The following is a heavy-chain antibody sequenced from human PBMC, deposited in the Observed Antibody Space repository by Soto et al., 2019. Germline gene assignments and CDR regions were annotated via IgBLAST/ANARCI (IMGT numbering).Heavy chain of an antibody. CDR3: ARGYGGNSYFDY. CDR1: GFTFSSYG. J-gene: IGHJ4*02. CDR2: IWYDGSNK. V-gene: IGHV3-33*01. D-gene: IGHD2-21*02. Sequence: QVQLVESGGGVVQPGRSLRLSCAASGFTFSSYGMHWVRQAPGKGLEWVAVIWYDGSNKYYADSVKGRFTISRDNSKNTLYLQMNSLRAEDTAVYYCARGYGGNSYFDYWGQGTLVTVSS.